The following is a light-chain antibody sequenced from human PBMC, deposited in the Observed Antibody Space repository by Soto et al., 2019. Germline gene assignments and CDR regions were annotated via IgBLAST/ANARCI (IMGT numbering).Light chain of an antibody. Sequence: EIVLTQSPGTLSLSPGERATLSCRASQSVSSNYVAWYQQKPGQAPRLLIYGASSRATGIPDRFSGSGSGTDFTLTISRLEPEDFAVYYCQHYGRSAYTFGQGTTLEIK. CDR2: GAS. CDR1: QSVSSNY. CDR3: QHYGRSAYT. J-gene: IGKJ2*01. V-gene: IGKV3-20*01.